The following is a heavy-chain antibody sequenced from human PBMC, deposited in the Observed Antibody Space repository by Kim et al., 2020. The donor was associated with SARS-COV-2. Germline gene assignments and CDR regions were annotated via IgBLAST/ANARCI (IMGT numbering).Heavy chain of an antibody. V-gene: IGHV4-4*02. CDR1: GGSISSSNW. CDR3: ARLGFGDNYYYGMDV. D-gene: IGHD3-10*01. Sequence: SETLSLTCAVSGGSISSSNWWSWVRQPPGKGLEWIGEIYHSGSTNYNPSLKSRVTISVDKSKNQFSLKLSSVTAADTAVYYCARLGFGDNYYYGMDVWGQGTTVTVSS. J-gene: IGHJ6*02. CDR2: IYHSGST.